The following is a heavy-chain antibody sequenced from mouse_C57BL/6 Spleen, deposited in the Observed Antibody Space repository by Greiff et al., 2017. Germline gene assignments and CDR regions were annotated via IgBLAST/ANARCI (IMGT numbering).Heavy chain of an antibody. D-gene: IGHD1-1*01. CDR1: GFTFSSYA. CDR3: AREDYYGSREIPFAY. Sequence: EVKVEESGGGLVKPGGSLKLSCAASGFTFSSYAMSWVRQTPEKRLEWVATISDGGSYTYYPDNVKGRFTISRDNAKNNLYLQMSHLKSEDTAMYYCAREDYYGSREIPFAYWGQGTLVTVSA. CDR2: ISDGGSYT. J-gene: IGHJ3*01. V-gene: IGHV5-4*01.